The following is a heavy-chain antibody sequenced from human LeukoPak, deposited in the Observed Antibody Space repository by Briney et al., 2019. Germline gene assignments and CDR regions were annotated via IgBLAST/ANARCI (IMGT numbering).Heavy chain of an antibody. D-gene: IGHD2-2*03. J-gene: IGHJ4*02. CDR1: GGTFSSYA. CDR2: IIPILGIA. Sequence: GASVKVSCKASGGTFSSYAISWVRQAPGQGLEWMGRIIPILGIANYAQKLQGRVTITADKSTSTAYMELSSLRSEDTAVYYCALTVPRVDIVVVPAATRVDYWGQGTLVTVSS. V-gene: IGHV1-69*04. CDR3: ALTVPRVDIVVVPAATRVDY.